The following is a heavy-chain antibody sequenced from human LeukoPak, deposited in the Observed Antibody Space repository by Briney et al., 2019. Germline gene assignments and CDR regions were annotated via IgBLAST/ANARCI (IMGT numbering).Heavy chain of an antibody. J-gene: IGHJ3*02. CDR1: GFTFSSYS. Sequence: GGSLRLSCAASGFTFSSYSMNWVRQAPGKGLEWVSSISSSSSYIYYADSVKGRFTISRDNAKNSLYLQMNSLRAVDTAVYYCARNPNPDDAFDIWGQGTMVTVSS. V-gene: IGHV3-21*01. CDR3: ARNPNPDDAFDI. CDR2: ISSSSSYI.